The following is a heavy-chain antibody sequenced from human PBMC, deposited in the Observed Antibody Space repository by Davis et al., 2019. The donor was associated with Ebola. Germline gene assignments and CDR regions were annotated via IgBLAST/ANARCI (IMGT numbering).Heavy chain of an antibody. D-gene: IGHD1-26*01. CDR1: GFTVSSNY. V-gene: IGHV3-23*01. J-gene: IGHJ4*02. CDR3: AKNSGRGTFDC. Sequence: GESLKISCAASGFTVSSNYMSWVRQAPGKGLEWVSGITGGGGLTYYADSVTGRFTISRDNSKNTLYLQMNSLRAEDTALYSCAKNSGRGTFDCWGQGTLVTVSS. CDR2: ITGGGGLT.